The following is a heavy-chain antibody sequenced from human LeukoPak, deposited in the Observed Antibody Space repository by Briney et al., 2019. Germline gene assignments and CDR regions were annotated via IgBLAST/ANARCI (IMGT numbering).Heavy chain of an antibody. V-gene: IGHV6-1*01. CDR2: TYYRSKWFN. D-gene: IGHD2-15*01. CDR1: GDSVSSNIAA. CDR3: AKDRGRYCIGGSCYPGNWFDP. J-gene: IGHJ5*02. Sequence: SQTPSLTCVISGDSVSSNIAAWNWIRQSPSRGLEWLGRTYYRSKWFNDYSVSVKGRIAISPDTSKNQVSLHVNSVTPEDTAVYYCAKDRGRYCIGGSCYPGNWFDPWGQGTLVTVSS.